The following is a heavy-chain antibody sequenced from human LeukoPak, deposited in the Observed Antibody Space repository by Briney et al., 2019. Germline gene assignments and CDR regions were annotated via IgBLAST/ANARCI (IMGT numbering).Heavy chain of an antibody. CDR2: ISTSGSTI. J-gene: IGHJ4*02. D-gene: IGHD3-10*01. CDR3: ARDLNYYGSGNDY. V-gene: IGHV3-11*04. Sequence: GGSLRLSCAASGFTFSDHHMSWIRQAPGKGLEWVSYISTSGSTIYYADSVKGRFTISRDNAKKSLFLQMNSLRAEDTAVYYCARDLNYYGSGNDYWGQGTLVTVSS. CDR1: GFTFSDHH.